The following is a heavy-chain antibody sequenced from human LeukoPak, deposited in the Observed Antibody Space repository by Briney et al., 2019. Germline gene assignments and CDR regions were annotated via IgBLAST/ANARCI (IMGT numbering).Heavy chain of an antibody. CDR1: GSSFASYG. D-gene: IGHD1-14*01. CDR3: ARDNRYFDL. Sequence: ASVKVSCQASGSSFASYGITWVRQAPGQGLEWMGWISAYNGNTDYAQKLQGRVTMTTDTPTNTAYMELRSLRSDDTALYYCARDNRYFDLWGRGTLVTVSS. V-gene: IGHV1-18*01. J-gene: IGHJ2*01. CDR2: ISAYNGNT.